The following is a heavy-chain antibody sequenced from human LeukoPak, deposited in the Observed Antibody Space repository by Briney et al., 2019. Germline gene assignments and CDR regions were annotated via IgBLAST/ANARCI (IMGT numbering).Heavy chain of an antibody. CDR2: INHSGST. V-gene: IGHV4-34*01. Sequence: PSEALSLTCAVYGGSFSGYYWSWIRQPPGKGLEWIGEINHSGSTNYNPSLKSRVTISVDTSKNQFSLKLSSVTAADTAVYYCARGRRPDCSSTSCYYYYHMDVWGKGTTVTVSS. CDR3: ARGRRPDCSSTSCYYYYHMDV. J-gene: IGHJ6*03. D-gene: IGHD2-2*01. CDR1: GGSFSGYY.